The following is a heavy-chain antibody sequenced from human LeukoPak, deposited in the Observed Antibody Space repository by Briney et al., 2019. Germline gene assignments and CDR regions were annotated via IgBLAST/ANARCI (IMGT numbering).Heavy chain of an antibody. J-gene: IGHJ6*03. Sequence: ASVKVSCKASGYTFTGYYMHWVRQAPGQGPEWMGWINPNSGGTNYAQKFQGRVTMTRDTSISTAYMELSRLRSDDTAVYYCATIADYYYYMDVWGKGTTVTVSS. CDR3: ATIADYYYYMDV. D-gene: IGHD6-13*01. V-gene: IGHV1-2*02. CDR1: GYTFTGYY. CDR2: INPNSGGT.